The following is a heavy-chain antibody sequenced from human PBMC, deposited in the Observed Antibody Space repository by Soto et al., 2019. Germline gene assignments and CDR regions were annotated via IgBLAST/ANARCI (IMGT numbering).Heavy chain of an antibody. CDR2: ISSSSSYI. J-gene: IGHJ6*02. Sequence: GGSLRLSCAASGFTFDDYAMHWVRQAPGKGLEWVSSISSSSSYIYYADSVKGRFTISRDNAKNSLYLQMNSLRAEDTAVYYCARDKDVYDSSGYYYYYYYGMDVWGQGTTVTVSS. D-gene: IGHD3-22*01. CDR1: GFTFDDYA. V-gene: IGHV3-21*01. CDR3: ARDKDVYDSSGYYYYYYYGMDV.